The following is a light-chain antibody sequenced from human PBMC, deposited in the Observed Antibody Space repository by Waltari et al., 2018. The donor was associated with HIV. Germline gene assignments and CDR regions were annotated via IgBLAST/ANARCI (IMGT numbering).Light chain of an antibody. J-gene: IGLJ2*01. CDR2: GNN. V-gene: IGLV1-40*01. CDR3: QSYDNVLTAVI. Sequence: QSVLTQPPSVSGAPGQTVTVPCTGSTSNLGANFDVHWYQHLPGTAPQLLIYGNNNRPSGVPARFSGSRSGSSASLAITGLQAEDEADYYCQSYDNVLTAVIFGGGTKVTVL. CDR1: TSNLGANFD.